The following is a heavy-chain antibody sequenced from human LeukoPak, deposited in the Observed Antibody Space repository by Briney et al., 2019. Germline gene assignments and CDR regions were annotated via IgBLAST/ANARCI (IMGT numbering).Heavy chain of an antibody. Sequence: GGSLRLSCAASGFTFSSYAMHWVRQAPGKGLEWVAVISYDGSNKYYADSVKGRFTISRDNSKNTLYLQMNSLRAEDTAVYYCARGSYGDYGYYYYMDVWGKGTTVTVSS. CDR1: GFTFSSYA. CDR3: ARGSYGDYGYYYYMDV. V-gene: IGHV3-30*04. CDR2: ISYDGSNK. D-gene: IGHD4-17*01. J-gene: IGHJ6*03.